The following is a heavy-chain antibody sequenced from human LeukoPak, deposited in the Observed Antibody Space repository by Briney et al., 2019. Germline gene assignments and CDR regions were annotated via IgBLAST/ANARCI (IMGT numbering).Heavy chain of an antibody. Sequence: GGSLRLSCEASGFTFSNYEMNWVRQAPGKGLEWVSYMSGTGRIVHYADSVKGRFTISRDNARNSLYLQMNSLRAEDTAPYYCARTRASVPFDYWGQGTLVTVSS. V-gene: IGHV3-48*03. D-gene: IGHD3-10*01. CDR2: MSGTGRIV. CDR3: ARTRASVPFDY. CDR1: GFTFSNYE. J-gene: IGHJ4*02.